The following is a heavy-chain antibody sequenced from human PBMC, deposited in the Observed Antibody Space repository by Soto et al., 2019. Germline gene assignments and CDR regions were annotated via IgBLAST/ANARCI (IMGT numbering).Heavy chain of an antibody. CDR3: ARDLIGDGPAAAGTDWFDP. CDR2: IIPIFGTA. J-gene: IGHJ5*02. D-gene: IGHD6-13*01. V-gene: IGHV1-69*13. Sequence: GASVKVSCKASGGTFSSYAISWVRQAPGQGLEWMGGIIPIFGTANYAPKFQGRVTITADESTSTAYMELSSLRSEDTAVYYCARDLIGDGPAAAGTDWFDPWGQGTLVTVSS. CDR1: GGTFSSYA.